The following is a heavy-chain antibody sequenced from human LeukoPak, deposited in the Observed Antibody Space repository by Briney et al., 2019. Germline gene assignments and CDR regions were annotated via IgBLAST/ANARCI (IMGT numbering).Heavy chain of an antibody. CDR3: ARDNGGWYFDY. J-gene: IGHJ4*02. Sequence: SETLSLTCTFSGGSISIYHWSWIRQPAGKGLEWIGRFYSSGTTNYNPSLKSRVTMSVDTSKSQFSLKLTSVTAADTAVYYCARDNGGWYFDYWGQGTLVTVSS. CDR2: FYSSGTT. D-gene: IGHD2-8*01. V-gene: IGHV4-4*07. CDR1: GGSISIYH.